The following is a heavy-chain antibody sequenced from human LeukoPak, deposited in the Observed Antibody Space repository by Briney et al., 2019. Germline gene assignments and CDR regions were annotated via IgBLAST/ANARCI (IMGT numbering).Heavy chain of an antibody. Sequence: SETLSLTCTVSGGSISSSPYYWGWIRQPPGTGLEWIGSIYYSGNTYYNPSLKSRVTISVDTSKNQFSLKLSSVTAADTALYYCARIDTVVLPSTMFDYWGQGTLVTVSS. CDR2: IYYSGNT. J-gene: IGHJ4*02. CDR1: GGSISSSPYY. D-gene: IGHD2-2*01. CDR3: ARIDTVVLPSTMFDY. V-gene: IGHV4-39*01.